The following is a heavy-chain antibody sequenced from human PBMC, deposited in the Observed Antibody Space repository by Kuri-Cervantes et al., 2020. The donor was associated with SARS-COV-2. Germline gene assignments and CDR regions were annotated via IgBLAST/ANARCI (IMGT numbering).Heavy chain of an antibody. CDR3: ARDGYSYGVYYYYYLDV. V-gene: IGHV1-2*04. D-gene: IGHD5-18*01. CDR2: INPNSGGT. Sequence: ASVKVSCKASGYTFTGYYMHWVRQAPGQGLEWMGWINPNSGGTNYAQKFQGWVTMTRDTSISTVYMELSRLRSDDTAVYYCARDGYSYGVYYYYYLDVWGKGTTGTVSS. J-gene: IGHJ6*03. CDR1: GYTFTGYY.